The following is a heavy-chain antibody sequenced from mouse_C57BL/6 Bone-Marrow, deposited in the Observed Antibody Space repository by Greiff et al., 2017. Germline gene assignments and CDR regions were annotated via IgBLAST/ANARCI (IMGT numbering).Heavy chain of an antibody. D-gene: IGHD1-1*01. V-gene: IGHV1-81*01. CDR2: IYPRSGNT. CDR1: GYTFTSYG. Sequence: QVQLQQSGAELARPGASVKLSCKASGYTFTSYGISWVKQRTGPGLEWIGEIYPRSGNTYYNEKFKGKATLTADKSSSKAYMELRSLTSEDSAVYFCARSGITPWFAYWGQGTLVTVSA. J-gene: IGHJ3*01. CDR3: ARSGITPWFAY.